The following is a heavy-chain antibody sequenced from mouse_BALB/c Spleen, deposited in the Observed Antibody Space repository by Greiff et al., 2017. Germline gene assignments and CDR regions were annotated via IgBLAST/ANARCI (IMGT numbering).Heavy chain of an antibody. CDR1: GFTFSDYY. Sequence: EVQGVESGGGLVKPGGSLKLSCAASGFTFSDYYMYWVRQTPEKRLEWVATISDGGSYTYYPDSVKGRFTISRDNAKNNLYLQMSSLKSEDTAMYYCARAYDEGDYFDYWGQGTTLTVSS. J-gene: IGHJ2*01. CDR3: ARAYDEGDYFDY. D-gene: IGHD2-14*01. CDR2: ISDGGSYT. V-gene: IGHV5-4*02.